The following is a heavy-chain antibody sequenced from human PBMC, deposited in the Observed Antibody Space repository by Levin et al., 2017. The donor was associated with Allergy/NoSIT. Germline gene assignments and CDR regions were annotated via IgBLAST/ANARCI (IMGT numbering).Heavy chain of an antibody. CDR1: GFTFGDYA. Sequence: GGSLRLSCTASGFTFGDYAMSWFRQAPGKGLEWVGFIRSKAYGGTTEYAASVKGRFTISRDDSKSIAYLQMNSLKTEDTAVYYCTRDLGHSSGWFTVDYWGQGTLVTVSS. CDR3: TRDLGHSSGWFTVDY. D-gene: IGHD6-19*01. CDR2: IRSKAYGGTT. V-gene: IGHV3-49*03. J-gene: IGHJ4*02.